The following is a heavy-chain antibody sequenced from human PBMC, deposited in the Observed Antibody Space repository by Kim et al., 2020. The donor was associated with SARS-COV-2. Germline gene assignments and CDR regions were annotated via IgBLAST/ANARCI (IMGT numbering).Heavy chain of an antibody. V-gene: IGHV3-30*18. CDR1: GFTFSSYG. D-gene: IGHD6-6*01. J-gene: IGHJ6*02. CDR3: AKVVQGGSDGMDV. Sequence: GGSLRLSCAASGFTFSSYGMHWVRQAPGKGLEWVAVISYDGSNKYYADSVKGRFTISRDNSKNTLYLQMNSLRAEDTAVYYCAKVVQGGSDGMDVWGQGTTVTVSS. CDR2: ISYDGSNK.